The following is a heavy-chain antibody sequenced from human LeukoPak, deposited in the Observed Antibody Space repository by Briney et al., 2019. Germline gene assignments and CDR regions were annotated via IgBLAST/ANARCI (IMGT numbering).Heavy chain of an antibody. CDR2: ISYDGSNK. CDR1: GFTFSSYG. D-gene: IGHD3-22*01. Sequence: EGSLRLSCAASGFTFSSYGMHWVRQAPGKGLEWVAVISYDGSNKYYADSVKGRFTISRDNSKNTLYLQMNSLRAEDTAVYYCAKDHMDYYDSSGYSPRTKDGMDVWGQGTTVTVSS. CDR3: AKDHMDYYDSSGYSPRTKDGMDV. V-gene: IGHV3-30*18. J-gene: IGHJ6*02.